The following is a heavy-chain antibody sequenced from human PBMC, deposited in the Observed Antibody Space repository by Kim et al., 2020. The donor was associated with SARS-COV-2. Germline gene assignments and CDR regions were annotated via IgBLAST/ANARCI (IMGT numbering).Heavy chain of an antibody. J-gene: IGHJ2*01. D-gene: IGHD3-22*01. CDR3: ASPSVVNWYFDL. Sequence: NYAQKFQGRVTITADESTSTADMELSSLRSEDTAVYYCASPSVVNWYFDLWGRGTLVTVSS. V-gene: IGHV1-69*01.